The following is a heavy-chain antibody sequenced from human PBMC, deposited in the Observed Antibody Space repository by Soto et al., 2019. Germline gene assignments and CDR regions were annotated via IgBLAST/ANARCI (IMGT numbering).Heavy chain of an antibody. CDR2: VSPYNGDT. V-gene: IGHV1-18*04. Sequence: ASVKVSCKASGYTFTTYGVNWVRQAPGQGLEWMGWVSPYNGDTTYAQNFQGRVTMTTDTSTRTAYMELRSLRSDDTAVYYCAREVGHMDVWGPGTTVTVSS. CDR1: GYTFTTYG. CDR3: AREVGHMDV. J-gene: IGHJ6*02. D-gene: IGHD2-2*01.